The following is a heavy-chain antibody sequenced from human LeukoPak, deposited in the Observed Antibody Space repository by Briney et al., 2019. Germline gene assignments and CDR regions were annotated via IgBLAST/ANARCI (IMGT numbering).Heavy chain of an antibody. Sequence: PSETLSLTCTVSGGSVSSVSHPWSWIRQPPGKGLEWIAYSSNSGCTNCNPSLKSRVTISVDTSKNQFSLKLTSVTAADTAVYYCARDNWGSLDYWGQGILVTVSS. CDR2: SSNSGCT. D-gene: IGHD7-27*01. CDR3: ARDNWGSLDY. CDR1: GGSVSSVSHP. J-gene: IGHJ4*02. V-gene: IGHV4-61*01.